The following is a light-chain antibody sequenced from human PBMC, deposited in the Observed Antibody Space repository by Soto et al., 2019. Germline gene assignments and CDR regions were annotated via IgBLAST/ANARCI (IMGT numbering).Light chain of an antibody. Sequence: DIQMTQSPSTLSASVGDRVTITCRASQNVNGWLAWYQQEPGKAPKLLINKASSLESGVPSRFSGRGFGTEFTLTISSLQTDDFATYYCQQYDTMCTFGQGTKVDIK. J-gene: IGKJ1*01. CDR2: KAS. V-gene: IGKV1-5*03. CDR1: QNVNGW. CDR3: QQYDTMCT.